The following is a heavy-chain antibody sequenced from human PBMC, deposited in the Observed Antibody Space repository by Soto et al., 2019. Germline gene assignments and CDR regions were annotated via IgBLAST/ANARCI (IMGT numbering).Heavy chain of an antibody. D-gene: IGHD6-19*01. CDR1: GYIFTNYA. CDR3: ARSGYSSGWYHWYFDF. Sequence: QVPLVQSGAEVKKPGASVQVSCKASGYIFTNYAIHWVRQAPGQRLEWMGWINGGNGNTKYSQKFQGRVTITRDTSASTGYMDLSSLRSEDTAVYYCARSGYSSGWYHWYFDFWGRGTLVTVSS. V-gene: IGHV1-3*01. J-gene: IGHJ2*01. CDR2: INGGNGNT.